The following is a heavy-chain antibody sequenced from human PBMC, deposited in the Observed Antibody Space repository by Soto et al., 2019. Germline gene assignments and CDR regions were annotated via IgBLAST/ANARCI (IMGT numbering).Heavy chain of an antibody. CDR2: IYHSGST. Sequence: SETLSLTCTVSGGSISRYYWSWIRQPPGKGLEWIGHIYHSGSTNYNPSLKSRVTMSVDTSKNQFSLKLSSVTAADTAVYYCARHSRYNTTSGKYYHYYYMDVWGKGTTVTVSS. CDR1: GGSISRYY. V-gene: IGHV4-59*08. D-gene: IGHD1-1*01. J-gene: IGHJ6*03. CDR3: ARHSRYNTTSGKYYHYYYMDV.